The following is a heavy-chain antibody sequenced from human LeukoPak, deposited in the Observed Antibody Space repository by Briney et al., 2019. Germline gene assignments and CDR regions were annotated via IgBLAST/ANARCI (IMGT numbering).Heavy chain of an antibody. J-gene: IGHJ4*02. CDR1: GYTFTSYG. Sequence: ASVKVSCKASGYTFTSYGISWVRQAPGQGLEWMGWISAYNGNTNYAQKLQGRVTMTTDTSTSTAYMELRSLRSDDTAVYYCARGDYYDSSGYYRVDYWGQGTLVTVSS. CDR3: ARGDYYDSSGYYRVDY. V-gene: IGHV1-18*01. CDR2: ISAYNGNT. D-gene: IGHD3-22*01.